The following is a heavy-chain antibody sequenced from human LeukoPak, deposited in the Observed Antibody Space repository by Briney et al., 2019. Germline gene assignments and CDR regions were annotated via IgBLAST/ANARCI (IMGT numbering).Heavy chain of an antibody. J-gene: IGHJ4*02. CDR2: IYSGGST. CDR1: GFTVSSNY. Sequence: GGSLRLSCAASGFTVSSNYMSWVRQAPGKGLEWVSVIYSGGSTYYADSVKGRFTISRDNSKNTLYLQMNSLTAEDTAVYYFARSPKSILTGFYFGYWGKGTLVTVS. CDR3: ARSPKSILTGFYFGY. V-gene: IGHV3-66*01. D-gene: IGHD3-9*01.